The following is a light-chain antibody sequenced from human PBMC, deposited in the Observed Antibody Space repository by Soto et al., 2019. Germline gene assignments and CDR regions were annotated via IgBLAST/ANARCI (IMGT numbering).Light chain of an antibody. CDR1: QSVSNNY. J-gene: IGKJ1*01. CDR3: QQYGSSGT. CDR2: GAY. Sequence: EIVLTQSPGTLSLSPGERATLSCRASQSVSNNYLAWYQQKPGQAPRLLIYGAYNRATGIPDRFSGSGSGTYFTLTISRLEPEDFAVYYCQQYGSSGTFGQGTKVEIK. V-gene: IGKV3-20*01.